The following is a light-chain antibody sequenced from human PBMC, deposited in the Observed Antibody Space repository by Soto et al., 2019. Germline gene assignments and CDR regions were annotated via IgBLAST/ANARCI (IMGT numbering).Light chain of an antibody. CDR2: AAS. CDR1: QSISSY. V-gene: IGKV1-39*01. CDR3: QQSYSTPIT. Sequence: QMTQSPSSLSASVGDRATITCLASQSISSYLNWYQQKPGKAHKLLIYAASSLQSGVPSRFSGSGSGTDFTLTISSLQPEDFATYYCQQSYSTPITFGQGTRLEIK. J-gene: IGKJ5*01.